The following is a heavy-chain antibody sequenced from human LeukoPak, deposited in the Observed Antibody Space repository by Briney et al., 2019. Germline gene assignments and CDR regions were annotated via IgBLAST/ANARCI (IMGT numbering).Heavy chain of an antibody. J-gene: IGHJ3*01. V-gene: IGHV4-4*07. Sequence: PSETLSLTCTVSGVSITDYYWSWIRQSAGKGLEWIGRINTRGINNYNPSLNSRVAMSIDTSKNHFSLKLNSVAAADTAVYYCARDRNVQITDGTFDLWGQGTLVTVSS. CDR1: GVSITDYY. D-gene: IGHD1-1*01. CDR2: INTRGIN. CDR3: ARDRNVQITDGTFDL.